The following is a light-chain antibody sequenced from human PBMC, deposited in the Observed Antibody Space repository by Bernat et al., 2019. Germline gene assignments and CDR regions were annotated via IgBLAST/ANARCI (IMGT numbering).Light chain of an antibody. V-gene: IGKV1-5*03. J-gene: IGKJ1*01. CDR2: KAS. CDR1: QSISSG. CDR3: QQYNTYPWT. Sequence: DIQMTQSPSTLSASVGDRVTITCRASQSISSGLAWYQQKPGKAPKLLIYKASSLQSGVPSRFSGSGSGTEFTLTINSLQPDDLATYYCQQYNTYPWTFGQGTKVEI.